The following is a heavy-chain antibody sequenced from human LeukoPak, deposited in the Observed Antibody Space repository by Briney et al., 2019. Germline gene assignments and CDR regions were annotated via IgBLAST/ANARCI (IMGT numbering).Heavy chain of an antibody. J-gene: IGHJ4*02. CDR1: GFTVSSNY. CDR2: ISGSGGST. Sequence: GGSLRLSCAASGFTVSSNYMSWVRQAPGKGLEWVSAISGSGGSTYYADSVKGRFTISRDNSENTLYLQMDSLRAEDTAVYYCAKDAAQPPVDYWGQGTLVTVSS. CDR3: AKDAAQPPVDY. V-gene: IGHV3-23*01. D-gene: IGHD6-6*01.